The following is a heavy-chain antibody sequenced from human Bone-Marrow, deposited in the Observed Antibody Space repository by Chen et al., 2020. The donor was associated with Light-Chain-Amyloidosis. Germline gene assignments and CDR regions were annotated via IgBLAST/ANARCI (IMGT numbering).Heavy chain of an antibody. CDR1: GFACSSYA. J-gene: IGHJ3*02. CDR3: AKDISYDDILPGYPADAFDI. CDR2: IRGRGGSR. Sequence: EVQLVESGGGLLQRGGSLRLSCAASGFACSSYAMSWVRQAPGQGLEGGSTIRGRGGSRFYGASVKGRLTISRDNSKNALFLQMNSRRAEDSAVYYCAKDISYDDILPGYPADAFDIWGQGTMVTVSS. D-gene: IGHD3-9*01. V-gene: IGHV3-23*04.